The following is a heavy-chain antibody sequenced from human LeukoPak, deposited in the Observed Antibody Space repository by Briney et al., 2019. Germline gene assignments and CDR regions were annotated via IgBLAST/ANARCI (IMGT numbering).Heavy chain of an antibody. J-gene: IGHJ6*02. CDR2: IKSKTGGGTT. V-gene: IGHV3-15*01. CDR3: TTEDRTSGISYYYGMDV. D-gene: IGHD3-10*01. CDR1: GFTFSNAW. Sequence: PGGSLRLSCAASGFTFSNAWMSWVRQAPGKGLEWVGRIKSKTGGGTTDYAAPVKGRFTISRDDSKNTLYLQMNSLKTEDTAVYYCTTEDRTSGISYYYGMDVWGQGTTVTVSS.